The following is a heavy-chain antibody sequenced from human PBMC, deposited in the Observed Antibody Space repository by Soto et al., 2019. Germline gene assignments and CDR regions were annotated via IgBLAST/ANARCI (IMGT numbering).Heavy chain of an antibody. V-gene: IGHV1-8*01. CDR3: THLLSLAHPYSYL. J-gene: IGHJ4*02. D-gene: IGHD2-21*01. CDR2: MNPNSGNT. CDR1: GYTLTSYD. Sequence: ASVKVSCKASGYTLTSYDINWVRQATGQGLEWMGWMNPNSGNTGYAQKFQGRVTMTRNTSISTAYMELSSLKTEDTAVYYCTHLLSLAHPYSYLWGQGTQVTVSS.